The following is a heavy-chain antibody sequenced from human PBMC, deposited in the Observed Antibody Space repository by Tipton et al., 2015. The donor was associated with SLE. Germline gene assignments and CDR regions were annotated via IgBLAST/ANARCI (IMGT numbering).Heavy chain of an antibody. D-gene: IGHD6-13*01. V-gene: IGHV4-59*08. CDR1: GASISSYY. Sequence: LRLSCTVSGASISSYYWSWIRQFPGKGLEWIGYIHTSGSTNYNPSLKSRVTMSVDTSKNQFSLRLNSVNAADTAVYYCARQNSSTYYWYFDLWGRGTLVTVSS. CDR2: IHTSGST. J-gene: IGHJ2*01. CDR3: ARQNSSTYYWYFDL.